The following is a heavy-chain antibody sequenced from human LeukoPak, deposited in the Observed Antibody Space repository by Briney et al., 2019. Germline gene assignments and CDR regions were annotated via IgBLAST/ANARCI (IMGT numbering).Heavy chain of an antibody. CDR2: IRYDGNIK. D-gene: IGHD6-13*01. V-gene: IGHV3-30*02. J-gene: IGHJ4*02. CDR3: AKGGSSSWDYFDY. CDR1: GFSFSSYG. Sequence: GGSLRLSCAASGFSFSSYGMHWVRQALGKGLEWVAFIRYDGNIKHYADSVKGRFTISRDSSKNTLHLQMNSLRPEDTAVYYCAKGGSSSWDYFDYWGQGTLVTVSS.